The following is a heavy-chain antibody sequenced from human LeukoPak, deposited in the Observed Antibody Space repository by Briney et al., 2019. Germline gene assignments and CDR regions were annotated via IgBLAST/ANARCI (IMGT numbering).Heavy chain of an antibody. CDR3: ARDPYGSPDY. Sequence: ASVKVSCKASGGTFSSYAISWVRQAPGQGLEWMGGIIPIFGTANYAQKFQGRVTITRDTSASTAYMELSSLRSEDTAVYYCARDPYGSPDYWGQGTLVTVSS. V-gene: IGHV1-69*05. J-gene: IGHJ4*02. CDR2: IIPIFGTA. CDR1: GGTFSSYA. D-gene: IGHD2-15*01.